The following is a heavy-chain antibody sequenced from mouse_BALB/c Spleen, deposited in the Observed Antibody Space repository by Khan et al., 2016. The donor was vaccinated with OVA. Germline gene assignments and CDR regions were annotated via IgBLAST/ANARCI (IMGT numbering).Heavy chain of an antibody. V-gene: IGHV1-77*01. Sequence: QVQLQQSGAELARPGASVTLSCKASGFTFTDYYITWVKQSPGQGLEWLGEISPGSGDTYYNERFKGKATLTADQSSRTAYMQLRSRTSEAAAVYCCASRNYFGDTCAKWGQGSLVTVTA. J-gene: IGHJ3*02. D-gene: IGHD1-2*01. CDR3: ASRNYFGDTCAK. CDR1: GFTFTDYY. CDR2: ISPGSGDT.